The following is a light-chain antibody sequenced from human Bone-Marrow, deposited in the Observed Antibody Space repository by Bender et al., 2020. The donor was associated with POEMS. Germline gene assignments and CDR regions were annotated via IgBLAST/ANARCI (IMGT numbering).Light chain of an antibody. CDR2: DVS. CDR3: SSYTTTNTRYV. Sequence: QSALTQPASVSGSPGQSITISCTGTSRDVGGYNYVSWYQQHPGKAPKLIIYDVSNRPSWVSNRFSGSKSGNTASLTISGLQAEDEADYYCSSYTTTNTRYVFGGGTKVTVL. CDR1: SRDVGGYNY. V-gene: IGLV2-14*01. J-gene: IGLJ1*01.